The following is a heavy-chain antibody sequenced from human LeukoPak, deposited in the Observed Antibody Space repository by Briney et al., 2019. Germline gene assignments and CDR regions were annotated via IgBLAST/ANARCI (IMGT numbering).Heavy chain of an antibody. CDR2: IKSDGSST. J-gene: IGHJ4*01. Sequence: GGSLRLSCAASEFSFSSYWMHWVRQAPGKGLVWVSRIKSDGSSTSYADSVKGRFTISRDNAKNTLYLQMSSLRAEDTAVYYCARDQVPFDYWGHGTLVTVSS. CDR3: ARDQVPFDY. CDR1: EFSFSSYW. V-gene: IGHV3-74*01.